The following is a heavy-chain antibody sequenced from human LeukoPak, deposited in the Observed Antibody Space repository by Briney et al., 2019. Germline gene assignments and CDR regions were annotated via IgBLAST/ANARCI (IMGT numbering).Heavy chain of an antibody. CDR2: IGSYNGNT. CDR3: SRENQLLRNYFDY. J-gene: IGHJ4*02. Sequence: ASVKVSCKTSGYTFTSYGFSWVRQAPGQGLEWMGWIGSYNGNTNYAQKLQGRVTMTTDTSTSTAYMELRSLRSDDTAVYYCSRENQLLRNYFDYWGQGTLVTVSS. CDR1: GYTFTSYG. V-gene: IGHV1-18*01. D-gene: IGHD2-2*01.